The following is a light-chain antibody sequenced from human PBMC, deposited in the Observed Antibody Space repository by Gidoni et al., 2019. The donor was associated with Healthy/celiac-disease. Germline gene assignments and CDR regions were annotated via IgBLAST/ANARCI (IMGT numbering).Light chain of an antibody. Sequence: IHMTQSPSSLSASVGDRVTITCRASQSISSYLNWYQQKPGKAPKLLIYAASSLQSGVPSRFSGSGSGTDFTLTISSLQPEDFATYYCQQSYSTPWRFGQGTKVEIK. V-gene: IGKV1-39*01. CDR2: AAS. J-gene: IGKJ1*01. CDR3: QQSYSTPWR. CDR1: QSISSY.